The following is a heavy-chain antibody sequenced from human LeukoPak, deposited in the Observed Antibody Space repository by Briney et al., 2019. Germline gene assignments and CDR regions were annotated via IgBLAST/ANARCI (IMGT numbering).Heavy chain of an antibody. D-gene: IGHD6-13*01. V-gene: IGHV3-53*01. J-gene: IGHJ5*02. Sequence: GGSLRLSCAASGFTVSSNYMSWVRQAPGKGLEWASVIYSGGSTYYADSVKGRFTISRDNSKNTLYLQMNSLRAEDTAVYYCARTRIAAAIWFDPWGQGTLVTVSS. CDR2: IYSGGST. CDR1: GFTVSSNY. CDR3: ARTRIAAAIWFDP.